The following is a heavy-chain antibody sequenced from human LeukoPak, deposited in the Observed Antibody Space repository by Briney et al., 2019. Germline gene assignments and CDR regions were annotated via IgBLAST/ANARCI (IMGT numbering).Heavy chain of an antibody. CDR2: IAHDRNNK. D-gene: IGHD6-19*01. V-gene: IGHV3-30*02. CDR3: ARDDYSSGWYCAY. J-gene: IGHJ4*02. CDR1: GFSFSNYG. Sequence: GGSLRLSCAASGFSFSNYGMHWVRQAPGKRLEWVAFIAHDRNNKYYADSVKGRFTISRDNSKNTLYLQMNSLRAEDTAVYYCARDDYSSGWYCAYWGQGALVTVSS.